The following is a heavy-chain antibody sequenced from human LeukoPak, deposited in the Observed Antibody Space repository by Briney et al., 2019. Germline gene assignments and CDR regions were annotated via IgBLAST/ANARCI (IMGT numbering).Heavy chain of an antibody. Sequence: PGRSLRLSCAASGFTFSSYSMNWVRQAPGKGLDWVSYISSSSSYIYYADSVKGRFTISRDNAKNSLYLQTNSLRAEDTAVYYCAREPPTNRVPNMDVGGKGTTVTVSS. CDR1: GFTFSSYS. D-gene: IGHD1-14*01. CDR2: ISSSSSYI. CDR3: AREPPTNRVPNMDV. V-gene: IGHV3-21*01. J-gene: IGHJ6*03.